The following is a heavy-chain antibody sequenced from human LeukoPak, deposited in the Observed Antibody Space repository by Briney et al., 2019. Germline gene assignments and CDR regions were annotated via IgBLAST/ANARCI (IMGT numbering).Heavy chain of an antibody. Sequence: SETLSLTCTVSGGSNSSYYWSWIRQPPGKGLEWIGYIYYSGSTNYNPSLKSRVTISVDTSKNQFSLKLSSVTAADTAVYYCASLTVTTRMNAFDIWGQGTLVTVSS. D-gene: IGHD4-17*01. CDR2: IYYSGST. J-gene: IGHJ3*02. CDR3: ASLTVTTRMNAFDI. V-gene: IGHV4-59*01. CDR1: GGSNSSYY.